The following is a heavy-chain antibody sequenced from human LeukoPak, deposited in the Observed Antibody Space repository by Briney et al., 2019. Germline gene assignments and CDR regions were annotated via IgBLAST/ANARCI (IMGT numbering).Heavy chain of an antibody. CDR2: IKSKSDGETT. CDR3: TTTKQVGNCNGGGCFDF. CDR1: GFTFNNAW. J-gene: IGHJ4*02. Sequence: GGSLRLSCAASGFTFNNAWMTWVRQAPGKGLEWVGRIKSKSDGETTNYAAPVKGRFTISRDDSANTLFLQMNSLTTEDTAVYYCTTTKQVGNCNGGGCFDFWGQGTLVTVSS. D-gene: IGHD2-8*02. V-gene: IGHV3-15*05.